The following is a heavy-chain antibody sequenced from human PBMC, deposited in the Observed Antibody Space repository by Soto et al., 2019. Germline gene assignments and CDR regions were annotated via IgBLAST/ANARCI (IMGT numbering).Heavy chain of an antibody. D-gene: IGHD6-13*01. V-gene: IGHV3-21*01. CDR1: GFTFSGYS. J-gene: IGHJ4*02. CDR3: ARDAGYSIDY. CDR2: ISSRSTYI. Sequence: EVQLVESGGGLVKPGGSLRLSCAASGFTFSGYSMNWVRQGPGKGLEWVSSISSRSTYIYYADSVKGRFTSSRDNAKNSLYLQMNSLRAEDTAVYYCARDAGYSIDYWGQGTLVAVSS.